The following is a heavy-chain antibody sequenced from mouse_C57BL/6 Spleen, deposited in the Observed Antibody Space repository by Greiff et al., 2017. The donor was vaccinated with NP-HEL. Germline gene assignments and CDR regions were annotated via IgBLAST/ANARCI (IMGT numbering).Heavy chain of an antibody. V-gene: IGHV1-80*01. J-gene: IGHJ4*01. Sequence: QVQLQQSGAELVKPGASVKISCKASGYAFSSYWMNWVKQRPGKGLEWIGQIYPGDGDTNYNGKFKGKATLTADKSSSTAYMQLSSPTSEDSAVYFCARVVAPYAMDYWGQGTSVTVSS. D-gene: IGHD1-1*02. CDR3: ARVVAPYAMDY. CDR2: IYPGDGDT. CDR1: GYAFSSYW.